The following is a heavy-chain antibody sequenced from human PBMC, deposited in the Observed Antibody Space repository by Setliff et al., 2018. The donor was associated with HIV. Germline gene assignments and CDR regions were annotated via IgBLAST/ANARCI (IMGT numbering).Heavy chain of an antibody. Sequence: PGGSLRLSCAASEVTFTFRSFGMHWVRQAPGKGLEWLAYIRYDGTTKYYADSVEGRFAISRDNAKNSLYLQMNSLRAEDTAVYYCARGLWLGTFDLWGQGTLVTVSS. D-gene: IGHD6-19*01. J-gene: IGHJ5*02. CDR2: IRYDGTTK. CDR1: EVTFTFRSFG. V-gene: IGHV3-30*02. CDR3: ARGLWLGTFDL.